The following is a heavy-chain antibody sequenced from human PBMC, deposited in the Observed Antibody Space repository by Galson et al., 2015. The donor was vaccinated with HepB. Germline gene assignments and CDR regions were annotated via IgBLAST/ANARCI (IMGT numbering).Heavy chain of an antibody. V-gene: IGHV3-30*02. CDR1: GFTFSSYG. CDR3: AKFSPAARYFDY. J-gene: IGHJ4*02. Sequence: SLRLSCAASGFTFSSYGMHWVRQAPGKGLEWVAFIRYDGSNKYYADSVKGRFTISRDNSKNTLYLQMNSLRAEDTAVYYCAKFSPAARYFDYWGQGTLVTVSS. CDR2: IRYDGSNK. D-gene: IGHD2-2*01.